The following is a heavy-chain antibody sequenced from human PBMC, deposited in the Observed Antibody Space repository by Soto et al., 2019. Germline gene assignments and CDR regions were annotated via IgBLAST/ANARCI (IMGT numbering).Heavy chain of an antibody. V-gene: IGHV4-59*01. J-gene: IGHJ4*02. Sequence: SETLSLRCSFAGGSSSSYYGSLIRQPPGKGLEWIGYIYYSGSTNYNPSLKSRVTISVDTSKNQFSLKLSSVTAADTAVYYCARGFKFGDYAVDYWGQGTLVTVSS. D-gene: IGHD4-17*01. CDR2: IYYSGST. CDR1: GGSSSSYY. CDR3: ARGFKFGDYAVDY.